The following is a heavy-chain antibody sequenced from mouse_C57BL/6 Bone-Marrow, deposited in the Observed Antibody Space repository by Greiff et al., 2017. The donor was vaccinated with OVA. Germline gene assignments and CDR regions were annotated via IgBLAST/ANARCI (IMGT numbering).Heavy chain of an antibody. J-gene: IGHJ4*01. CDR1: GYTFTSYW. CDR3: ARGLLRAMDY. Sequence: QVQLQQPGAELVMPGASVKLSCKASGYTFTSYWMHWVKQRPGQGLEWIGEIDPSDSYTNYNQKFKGKSTLTVDKSSSTAYMQLSSLTSEDSAVYYSARGLLRAMDYWGQGTSVTVSS. V-gene: IGHV1-69*01. CDR2: IDPSDSYT. D-gene: IGHD1-1*01.